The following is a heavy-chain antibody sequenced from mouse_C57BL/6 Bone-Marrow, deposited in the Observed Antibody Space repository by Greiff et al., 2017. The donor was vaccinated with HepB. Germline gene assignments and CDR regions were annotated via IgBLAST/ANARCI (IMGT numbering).Heavy chain of an antibody. D-gene: IGHD1-1*01. CDR2: IDPSDSYT. J-gene: IGHJ2*01. V-gene: IGHV1-59*01. CDR1: GYTFTSYW. Sequence: QVQLQQPGAELVRPGTSVKLSCKASGYTFTSYWMHWVKQRPGQGLEWIGVIDPSDSYTNYNQKFKGKATLTVDTSSSPAYMQLSSLTSEDSAVYYCARDKVVARYFDYWGQGTTLTVSS. CDR3: ARDKVVARYFDY.